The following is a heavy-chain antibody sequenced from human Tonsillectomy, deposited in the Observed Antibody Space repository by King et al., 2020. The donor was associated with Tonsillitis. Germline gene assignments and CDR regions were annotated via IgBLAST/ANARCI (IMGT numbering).Heavy chain of an antibody. V-gene: IGHV3-43*01. Sequence: VQLVQSGGVVVQPGGSLRLSCAASGFTFDDYTMHWVRQAPGKGLEWVSLISWDGGSTYYADSVKGRFTLSRDNSKNSLYLQMNSLRTEDTALYYCAKGQYRTVSRGRPYSSGWSGGDYWGQGTRVTVSS. CDR2: ISWDGGST. J-gene: IGHJ4*02. D-gene: IGHD6-19*01. CDR3: AKGQYRTVSRGRPYSSGWSGGDY. CDR1: GFTFDDYT.